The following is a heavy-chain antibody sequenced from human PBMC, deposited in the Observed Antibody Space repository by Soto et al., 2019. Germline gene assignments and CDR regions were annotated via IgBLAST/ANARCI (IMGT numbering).Heavy chain of an antibody. D-gene: IGHD4-17*01. CDR1: GFSFSTYG. Sequence: PGGSLRLSCAASGFSFSTYGMHWVRQAPGKGLEWVAVISDDGSDKYYADSVKGRLTISRDNSKNTLYLQMNSLRAEDTAMYFCAKDRHYEVVYYFDYWGQGTLVTVSS. CDR3: AKDRHYEVVYYFDY. CDR2: ISDDGSDK. V-gene: IGHV3-30*18. J-gene: IGHJ4*02.